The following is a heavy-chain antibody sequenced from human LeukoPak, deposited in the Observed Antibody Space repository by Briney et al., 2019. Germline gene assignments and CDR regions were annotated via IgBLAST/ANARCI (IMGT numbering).Heavy chain of an antibody. CDR2: IYTSGST. D-gene: IGHD4-17*01. CDR1: GGSISSYY. CDR3: ARGANDYGDYDWFDP. J-gene: IGHJ5*02. Sequence: SETLSLTCTVSGGSISSYYWSWIRQPAGKGLEWIGRIYTSGSTNYNPSLKGRVTMSVDTSKNQFSLKLSSVTAADTAVYYCARGANDYGDYDWFDPWGQGTLVTVSS. V-gene: IGHV4-4*07.